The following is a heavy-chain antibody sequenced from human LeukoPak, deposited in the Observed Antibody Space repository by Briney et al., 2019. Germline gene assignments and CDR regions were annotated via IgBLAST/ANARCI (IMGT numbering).Heavy chain of an antibody. V-gene: IGHV3-21*04. D-gene: IGHD6-19*01. CDR3: AKDISGWYAYYYYGMDV. Sequence: GGSLRLSCAASGFTFSSYSMNWVRQAPGKGLEWVSSISSSSSYIYYADSVKGRFTISRDNAKNSLYLQMNSLRAEDTALYYCAKDISGWYAYYYYGMDVWGQGTTVTVSS. CDR1: GFTFSSYS. J-gene: IGHJ6*02. CDR2: ISSSSSYI.